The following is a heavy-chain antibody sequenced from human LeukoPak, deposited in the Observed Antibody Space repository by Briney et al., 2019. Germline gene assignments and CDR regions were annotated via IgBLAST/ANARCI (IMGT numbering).Heavy chain of an antibody. Sequence: GGSLRLSCAASGFTFSSYWMGWVRQAPGKGLEWVANIKQDGSEKYYVDSAKGRFTISRDNAKNSLFLQMNSLRAEDTAVYYCAKDEYYYDSSGYYSNWGQGTLVTVSS. V-gene: IGHV3-7*01. D-gene: IGHD3-22*01. CDR1: GFTFSSYW. CDR2: IKQDGSEK. J-gene: IGHJ4*02. CDR3: AKDEYYYDSSGYYSN.